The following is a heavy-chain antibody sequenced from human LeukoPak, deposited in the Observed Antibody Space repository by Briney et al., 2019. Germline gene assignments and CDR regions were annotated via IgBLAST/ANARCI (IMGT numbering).Heavy chain of an antibody. CDR1: GGSFSGYY. V-gene: IGHV4-34*01. J-gene: IGHJ4*02. Sequence: PSETLSLTCAVYGGSFSGYYWSWIRQPPGKGLEWIGEINHSGGTNYNPSLKSRVTISLDTSKNQFSLKLTSVTAAGTAVYYCARFWSSGWYVDYWGQGTLVTVSS. CDR2: INHSGGT. CDR3: ARFWSSGWYVDY. D-gene: IGHD6-19*01.